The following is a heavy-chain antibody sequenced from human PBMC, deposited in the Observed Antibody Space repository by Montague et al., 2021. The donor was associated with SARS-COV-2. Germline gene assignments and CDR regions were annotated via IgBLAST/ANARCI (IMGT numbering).Heavy chain of an antibody. CDR1: GFSIGSGDY. CDR3: VREKAGGLRNVFDI. J-gene: IGHJ3*02. V-gene: IGHV4-38-2*02. Sequence: SETLSLTCTVSGFSIGSGDYWGWIRQPPGEGLVWIRSIYHSGTTYYNPXXQSRLTMSIDTSTNQFSLRLTSVTAADTAVFFCVREKAGGLRNVFDIWGQGTTVTVSS. CDR2: IYHSGTT.